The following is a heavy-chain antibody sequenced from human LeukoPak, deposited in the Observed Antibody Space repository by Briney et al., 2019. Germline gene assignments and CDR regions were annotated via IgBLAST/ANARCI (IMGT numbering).Heavy chain of an antibody. CDR1: GFTFSSYA. Sequence: KSGGSLRLSCAASGFTFSSYAMSWVRQAPGKGLEWVSAISGSGGSTYYADSVKGRFTISRDNSKNTLYLQMNSLRAEDTAVYYCAKQRTIFGVVIIVWGQGTLVTVSS. J-gene: IGHJ4*02. CDR2: ISGSGGST. CDR3: AKQRTIFGVVIIV. D-gene: IGHD3-3*01. V-gene: IGHV3-23*01.